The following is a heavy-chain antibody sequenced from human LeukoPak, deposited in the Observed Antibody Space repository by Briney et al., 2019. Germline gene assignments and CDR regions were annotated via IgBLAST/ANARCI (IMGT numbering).Heavy chain of an antibody. CDR1: GFPFSSYA. V-gene: IGHV3-23*01. D-gene: IGHD2-15*01. J-gene: IGHJ4*02. Sequence: PGGSLRLSCAASGFPFSSYAMSWVRQAPGKGLEWVSAICGDDGRTYYADSVKGRFTISRDNSKNTLYLQMSSLRADDTAVYYCAKGAGGSCHSGSGYWGQGTLVTVSS. CDR3: AKGAGGSCHSGSGY. CDR2: ICGDDGRT.